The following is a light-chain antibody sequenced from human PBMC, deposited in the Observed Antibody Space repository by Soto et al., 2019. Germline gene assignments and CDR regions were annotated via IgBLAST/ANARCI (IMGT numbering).Light chain of an antibody. J-gene: IGKJ1*01. CDR3: QQCYSSPRT. V-gene: IGKV1-39*01. CDR1: QRISTY. Sequence: DIQMTQSPSTLSAGFGDIVSITCRASQRISTYLNWYQQKPGKAPTLLIYAASSLQSGVPSRFSGGGSGTDFTLTINTLQPEDFATYFCQQCYSSPRTFGQGTKVEIK. CDR2: AAS.